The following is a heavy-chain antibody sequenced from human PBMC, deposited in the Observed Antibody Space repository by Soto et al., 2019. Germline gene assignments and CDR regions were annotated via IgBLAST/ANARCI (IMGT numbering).Heavy chain of an antibody. CDR1: GFTFSSYG. D-gene: IGHD2-2*01. CDR3: AKDRGRVVPAAIPATYDMDV. V-gene: IGHV3-30*18. CDR2: ISYDGSNK. J-gene: IGHJ6*02. Sequence: PGGSLRLSCTASGFTFSSYGMHWVRQAPGKGLEWVAVISYDGSNKYYADSVKGRFTISRDNSKNTLYLQMNSLRAEDTAVYYCAKDRGRVVPAAIPATYDMDVWGQGTTVTVSS.